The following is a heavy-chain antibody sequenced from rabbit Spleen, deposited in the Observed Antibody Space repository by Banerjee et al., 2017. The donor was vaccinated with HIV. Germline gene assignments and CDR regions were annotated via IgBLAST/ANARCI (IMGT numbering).Heavy chain of an antibody. J-gene: IGHJ4*01. CDR1: GFTISSTYW. D-gene: IGHD1-1*01. V-gene: IGHV1S40*01. CDR2: IHGGDGST. Sequence: QSLEESGGGLVKPGASLTLTCTVSGFTISSTYWICWVRQAPGKGLQWVACIHGGDGSTYYASWVNGRVTISKTSSTTATLQMTSLTAADTATYFCARDLTDIIGWNFGWWGPGTLVTVS. CDR3: ARDLTDIIGWNFGW.